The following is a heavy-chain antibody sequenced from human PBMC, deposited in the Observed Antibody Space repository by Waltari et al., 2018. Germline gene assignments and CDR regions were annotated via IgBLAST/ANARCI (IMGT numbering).Heavy chain of an antibody. CDR3: VKDGEQQLGDYYFDS. J-gene: IGHJ4*02. V-gene: IGHV3-7*01. CDR2: IKQDGSEK. CDR1: GLTFSSYW. Sequence: EVQLVESGGGLVQPGGSLRLSCAASGLTFSSYWMTWVRQAPGKGLEWVAIIKQDGSEKHYVDSVKGRFTISRDNAKNSLYLQMNSLRVEDTAIYYCVKDGEQQLGDYYFDSWGQGTLVTVSS. D-gene: IGHD1-1*01.